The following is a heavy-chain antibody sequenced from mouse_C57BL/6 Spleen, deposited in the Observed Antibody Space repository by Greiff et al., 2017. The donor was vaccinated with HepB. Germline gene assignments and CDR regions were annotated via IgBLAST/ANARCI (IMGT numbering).Heavy chain of an antibody. CDR2: IHPNSGST. V-gene: IGHV1-64*01. Sequence: QVQLKQPGAELVKPGASVKLSCKASGYTFTSYWMHWVKQRPGQGLEWIGMIHPNSGSTNYNEKFKSKATLTVDKSSSTAYMQLSSLTSEDSAVYYCARGHSKRYFDVWGTGTTVTVSS. D-gene: IGHD2-5*01. CDR1: GYTFTSYW. J-gene: IGHJ1*03. CDR3: ARGHSKRYFDV.